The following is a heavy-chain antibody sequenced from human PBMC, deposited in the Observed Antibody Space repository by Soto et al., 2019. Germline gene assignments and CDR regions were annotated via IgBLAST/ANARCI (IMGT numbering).Heavy chain of an antibody. J-gene: IGHJ4*02. Sequence: EVLLVESGGGLVQPGGSLRLSCAASGFTLSDYWMHWVRQAPGKGLVWVSRISFDVTTTHYADSVKGRFTISRDNAKPTLYLQVNSLGAEDTGVYRGATGGRGNYHFDSWGQGTLVTVSS. CDR3: ATGGRGNYHFDS. V-gene: IGHV3-74*01. CDR2: ISFDVTTT. D-gene: IGHD3-16*02. CDR1: GFTLSDYW.